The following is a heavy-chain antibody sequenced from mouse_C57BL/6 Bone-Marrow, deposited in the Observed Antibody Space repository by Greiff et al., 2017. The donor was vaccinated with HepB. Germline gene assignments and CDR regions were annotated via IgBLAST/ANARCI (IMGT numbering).Heavy chain of an antibody. CDR3: TTWSSYAMDY. V-gene: IGHV14-4*01. J-gene: IGHJ4*01. D-gene: IGHD1-1*01. CDR2: IDPENGDP. Sequence: EVQLQQSGAELVRPGASVKLSCTASGFNIKDDYMHWVKQRPEQGLEWIGWIDPENGDPEYASKFQGKATITADTSSNTAYLQLSSLTSEDTAVYYCTTWSSYAMDYWGQGTAVTVSS. CDR1: GFNIKDDY.